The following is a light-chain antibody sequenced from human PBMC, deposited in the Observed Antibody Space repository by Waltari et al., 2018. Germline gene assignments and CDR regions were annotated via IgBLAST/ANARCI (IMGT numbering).Light chain of an antibody. CDR2: WAS. CDR3: QQYYVTPRT. J-gene: IGKJ1*01. Sequence: IVMTQSPDSLAVSLGERATINCKSSQSILFTARNKSYLAWYQQKPGQPPKLLIYWASTRESGVPDRFSGTGSGTDFTRTISSLQAEDVAVYYCQQYYVTPRTFGQGTKVEI. V-gene: IGKV4-1*01. CDR1: QSILFTARNKSY.